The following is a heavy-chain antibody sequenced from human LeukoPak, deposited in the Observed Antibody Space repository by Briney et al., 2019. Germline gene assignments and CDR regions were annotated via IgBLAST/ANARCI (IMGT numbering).Heavy chain of an antibody. CDR3: ARRGLEDWYFDL. CDR2: IYYSGST. Sequence: SETLSLTCTVSGGSTSSYYWSWIRQPPGKGLEWNGYIYYSGSTNYNPSLKSRVTISVDTSKNQFSLKLSSVTAADTAVYYCARRGLEDWYFDLWGRGTLVTVSS. V-gene: IGHV4-59*08. J-gene: IGHJ2*01. D-gene: IGHD1-1*01. CDR1: GGSTSSYY.